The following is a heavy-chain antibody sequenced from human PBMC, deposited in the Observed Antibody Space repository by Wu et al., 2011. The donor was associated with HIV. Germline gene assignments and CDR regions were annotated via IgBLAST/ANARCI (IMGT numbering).Heavy chain of an antibody. CDR2: FDPEDGET. D-gene: IGHD3-10*01. Sequence: QVQLVQSGAEVKKPGSSVKVSCKASGGSFSSFAISWVRQAPGQGLEWMGGFDPEDGETIYVQKFQGRVTMTEDISTDTAYMELSSLSPEDTAVFYCAAIVRWQNNWFDPWGQGTLVTVSS. V-gene: IGHV1-24*01. J-gene: IGHJ5*02. CDR3: AAIVRWQNNWFDP. CDR1: GGSFSSFA.